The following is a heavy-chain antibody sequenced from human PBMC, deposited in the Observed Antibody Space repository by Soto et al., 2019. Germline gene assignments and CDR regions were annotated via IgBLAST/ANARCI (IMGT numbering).Heavy chain of an antibody. CDR1: GFMFSSYT. V-gene: IGHV3-21*01. D-gene: IGHD2-2*01. CDR2: VSFRGDI. CDR3: ARGCSSASCYYY. Sequence: LRLSCTASGFMFSSYTMNWVRQAPGKGLEWVSSVSFRGDIYYADSLEGRFTISRDDAKNPLYLQMNSLRAEDTAVYYCARGCSSASCYYYWGQGTLVTASS. J-gene: IGHJ4*02.